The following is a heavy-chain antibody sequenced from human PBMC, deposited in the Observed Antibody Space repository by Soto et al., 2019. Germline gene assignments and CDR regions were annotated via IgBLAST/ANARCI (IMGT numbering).Heavy chain of an antibody. V-gene: IGHV3-30-3*01. D-gene: IGHD2-15*01. CDR2: ISYDGSNK. Sequence: QVQLVESGGGVVQPGRSLRLSCAASGFTFSSSPMHWVRQAPGKGLEWVAVISYDGSNKYYADSVKGRFTISRDNSKNTLYLQMNSLRAEDTAVYYCARDDDCSGGICYSNYAFDLWGQGTMVTASS. J-gene: IGHJ3*01. CDR3: ARDDDCSGGICYSNYAFDL. CDR1: GFTFSSSP.